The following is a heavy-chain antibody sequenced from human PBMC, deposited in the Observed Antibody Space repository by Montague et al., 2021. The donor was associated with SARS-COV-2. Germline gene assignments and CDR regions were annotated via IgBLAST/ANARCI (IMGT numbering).Heavy chain of an antibody. CDR2: IYYSGST. CDR1: GGSSSSGGYY. J-gene: IGHJ5*02. Sequence: TLSLTCTVSGGSSSSGGYYWSWLRPHPGKGLEWLGYIYYSGSTYYNPSLKSRPTISVDTSKNRFSLTLSSVTAADTAMYYCASARVVVPTTRNWFDPWGQGTLGTLSS. D-gene: IGHD2-2*01. V-gene: IGHV4-31*03. CDR3: ASARVVVPTTRNWFDP.